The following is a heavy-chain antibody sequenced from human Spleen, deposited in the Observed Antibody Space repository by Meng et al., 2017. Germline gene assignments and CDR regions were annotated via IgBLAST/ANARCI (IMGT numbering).Heavy chain of an antibody. CDR3: ARGRTVFDP. CDR2: IYHSGST. V-gene: IGHV4-4*02. D-gene: IGHD4-17*01. Sequence: SETLSLTCAVSGGSISSSNWWSWVRQPPGKGLEWIGEIYHSGSTNYNPSLKSRVTITVDTSKRQFSLRLRSVTAADTGVYYCARGRTVFDPWGQGTLVTVSS. J-gene: IGHJ5*02. CDR1: GGSISSSNW.